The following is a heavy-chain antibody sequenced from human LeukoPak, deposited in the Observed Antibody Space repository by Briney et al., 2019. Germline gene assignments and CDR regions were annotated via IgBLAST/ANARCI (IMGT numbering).Heavy chain of an antibody. CDR2: ISRRGSTI. D-gene: IGHD6-6*01. CDR1: VFTFSDYY. Sequence: PGGSLRLSCAPSVFTFSDYYMSCIPQDPGKGLECVSYISRRGSTIYYADSVKGRFTISKDNAKNSLYLQMNSLRAEDTAVYYCARDLGIAARPLDYWGQGTLVTVSS. J-gene: IGHJ4*02. V-gene: IGHV3-11*04. CDR3: ARDLGIAARPLDY.